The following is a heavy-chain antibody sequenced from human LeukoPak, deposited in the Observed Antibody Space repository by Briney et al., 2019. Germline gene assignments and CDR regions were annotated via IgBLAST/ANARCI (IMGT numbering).Heavy chain of an antibody. Sequence: PGGSLRLSCAASGFTFSSYAMSWVRQAPGKGLEWVSAISGSGGSTYYADSVKGRFTISRDNSKNTLYLQMNSLRAGDTAVYYCAKQNYYGSGTDQTDYFDYWGQGTLVTVSS. CDR2: ISGSGGST. D-gene: IGHD3-10*01. V-gene: IGHV3-23*01. J-gene: IGHJ4*02. CDR1: GFTFSSYA. CDR3: AKQNYYGSGTDQTDYFDY.